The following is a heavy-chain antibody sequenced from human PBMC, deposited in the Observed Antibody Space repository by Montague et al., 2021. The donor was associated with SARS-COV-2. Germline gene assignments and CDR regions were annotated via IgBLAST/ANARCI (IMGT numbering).Heavy chain of an antibody. CDR3: ARDWDGYDLDYGMDV. CDR1: GFTFSSYA. CDR2: ISYDGSNE. J-gene: IGHJ6*02. Sequence: SLRLSCSASGFTFSSYAMHWVRQAPGKGLEWVAVISYDGSNEYYVDSVKGRFTISRDNSKNTLYLQMNSLRAEDTAVYYCARDWDGYDLDYGMDVWGQGTTVTVSS. D-gene: IGHD5-12*01. V-gene: IGHV3-30*04.